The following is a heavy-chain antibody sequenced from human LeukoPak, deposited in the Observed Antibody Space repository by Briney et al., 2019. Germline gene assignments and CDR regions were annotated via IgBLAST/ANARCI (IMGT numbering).Heavy chain of an antibody. Sequence: GSLRLSCAASGFTFSSYAMSWVRQAPGKGLEWVSAISGSGGSTYYADSVKGRFTISRDNSKNTLYLQMNSLRAEDTAVYYCAKDRERQLGSSEYFQHWGQGTLVTVSS. D-gene: IGHD6-6*01. CDR3: AKDRERQLGSSEYFQH. V-gene: IGHV3-23*01. CDR2: ISGSGGST. J-gene: IGHJ1*01. CDR1: GFTFSSYA.